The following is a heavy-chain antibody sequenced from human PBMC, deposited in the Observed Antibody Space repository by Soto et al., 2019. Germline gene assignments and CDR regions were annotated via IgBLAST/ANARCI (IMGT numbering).Heavy chain of an antibody. CDR2: INHGGAT. CDR3: AREEVCQWFTKGCYGMDV. V-gene: IGHV4-34*01. D-gene: IGHD2-8*01. CDR1: GGSFSGYS. J-gene: IGHJ6*02. Sequence: QVQLQQWGAGLLKPSETLSLTCAVYGGSFSGYSWTWIRQPPGKGLVWIGEINHGGATNTNPSLKSRVTMSVDTSKNQFSLKLSSVTAADTAVYYCAREEVCQWFTKGCYGMDVWGHGTTVTVSS.